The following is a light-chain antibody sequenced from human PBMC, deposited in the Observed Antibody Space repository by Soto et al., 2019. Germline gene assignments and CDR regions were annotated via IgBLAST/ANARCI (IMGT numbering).Light chain of an antibody. J-gene: IGLJ3*02. CDR3: VLYMGSGIWV. Sequence: QTVVTQEPSFSVSPGRTVTLTCGLSSGSVSTSYYPSWYQQTPGQAPRTHIYSTNTRSSGVPDRFSGSILGNKAALTITGAQADDESDYYCVLYMGSGIWVFGGGTKLTVL. CDR2: STN. V-gene: IGLV8-61*01. CDR1: SGSVSTSYY.